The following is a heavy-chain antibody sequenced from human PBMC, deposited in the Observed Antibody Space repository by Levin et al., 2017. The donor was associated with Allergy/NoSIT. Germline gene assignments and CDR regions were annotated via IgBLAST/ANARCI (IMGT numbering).Heavy chain of an antibody. J-gene: IGHJ2*01. CDR1: GFTFSRYD. V-gene: IGHV3-13*01. CDR2: IGTAGDT. CDR3: PSSAIGDWYFHF. D-gene: IGHD2-21*01. Sequence: GGSLRLSCAASGFTFSRYDMHWVRQLPGKGLQWVAAIGTAGDTYYLGSVRGRFTISRTNAKNSLYLQMNNLRVGDTALYYCPSSAIGDWYFHFWGRGTVVTVSS.